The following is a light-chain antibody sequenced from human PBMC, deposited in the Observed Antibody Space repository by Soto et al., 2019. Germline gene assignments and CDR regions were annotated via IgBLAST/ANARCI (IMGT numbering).Light chain of an antibody. V-gene: IGKV3-15*01. Sequence: ILMTQSPATLSVSPGERATLSCRASQSVSNNLAWYQQKPGQAPRLLIYDASTRATGIPARFSGSGSGTEYTLTISGLQSEDFAVYYRHQYNNWPPWTFGQGTKVEIK. CDR2: DAS. CDR3: HQYNNWPPWT. J-gene: IGKJ1*01. CDR1: QSVSNN.